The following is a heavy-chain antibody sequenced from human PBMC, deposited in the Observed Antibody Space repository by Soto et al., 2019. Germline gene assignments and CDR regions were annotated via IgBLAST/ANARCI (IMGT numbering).Heavy chain of an antibody. Sequence: SETLSLTCTVSGGSISSGGYYCSWIRQHPGKGLEWIGYIYYSGSTYYNPSLKSRVTISVDTSKNQFSLKLSSVTAADTAVYYCARGAYDYIWGSYRYTAYFDYWGQGTLVTVSS. CDR3: ARGAYDYIWGSYRYTAYFDY. D-gene: IGHD3-16*02. V-gene: IGHV4-31*03. CDR2: IYYSGST. CDR1: GGSISSGGYY. J-gene: IGHJ4*02.